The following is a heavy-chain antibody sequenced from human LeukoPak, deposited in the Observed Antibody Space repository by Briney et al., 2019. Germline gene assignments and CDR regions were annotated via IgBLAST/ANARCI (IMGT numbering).Heavy chain of an antibody. CDR1: GFTVSSNY. D-gene: IGHD4-17*01. J-gene: IGHJ6*02. Sequence: GGSLRLSCAASGFTVSSNYMSWVRQAPGKGLEWVSVLYSGGLTYYADSVKGRFTISRDNSKNTVYLQMNSLRAEDTAVYYCARDGDYGQDYYYGMDVWGQGTTVTVSS. V-gene: IGHV3-53*01. CDR2: LYSGGLT. CDR3: ARDGDYGQDYYYGMDV.